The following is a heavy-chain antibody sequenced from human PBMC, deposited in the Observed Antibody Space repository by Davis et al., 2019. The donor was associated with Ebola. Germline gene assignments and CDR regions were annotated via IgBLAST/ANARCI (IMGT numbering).Heavy chain of an antibody. D-gene: IGHD5-12*01. CDR1: GYTFTGYY. CDR2: INPNSGGT. CDR3: ARDWARGYSGYVGVFDY. V-gene: IGHV1-2*02. Sequence: APVKVSCKASGYTFTGYYMHWVRQAPGQGLEWMGWINPNSGGTNYAQKFQGRVTMTRDTSISTAYMELSRLRSDDTAVYYCARDWARGYSGYVGVFDYWGQGTLVTVSS. J-gene: IGHJ4*02.